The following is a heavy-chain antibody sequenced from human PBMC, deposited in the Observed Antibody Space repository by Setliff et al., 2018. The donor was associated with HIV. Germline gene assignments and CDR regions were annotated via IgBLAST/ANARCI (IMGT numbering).Heavy chain of an antibody. D-gene: IGHD5-18*01. Sequence: PSETLSLTCTVSGGSISSSSYYWGWIRQPPGKGLEWIGSIYYSGSTSYNPSLKSRVTISVDTSKNQFSLKLSSVTAADTAVYYCARRIKFSQLWEALDIWGQGTMVTVSS. V-gene: IGHV4-39*01. J-gene: IGHJ3*02. CDR3: ARRIKFSQLWEALDI. CDR2: IYYSGST. CDR1: GGSISSSSYY.